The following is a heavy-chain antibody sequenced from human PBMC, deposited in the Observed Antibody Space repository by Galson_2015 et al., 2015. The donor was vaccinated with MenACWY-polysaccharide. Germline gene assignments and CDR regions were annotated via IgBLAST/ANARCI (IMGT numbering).Heavy chain of an antibody. CDR2: IGRTGAAT. J-gene: IGHJ5*02. CDR3: ANLDDYGSGSNPAPLGS. CDR1: GFTFSIYA. Sequence: SLRLSCAASGFTFSIYALTWVRQAPGKGLEWVSSIGRTGAATYYADSVEGRFTISRDNSKYTVYLQLNILRDEDTAVYYCANLDDYGSGSNPAPLGSWGQGTLVTVSS. D-gene: IGHD3-10*01. V-gene: IGHV3-23*01.